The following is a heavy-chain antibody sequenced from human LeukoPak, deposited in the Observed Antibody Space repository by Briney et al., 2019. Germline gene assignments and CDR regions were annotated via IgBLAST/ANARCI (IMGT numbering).Heavy chain of an antibody. CDR2: ISSSSSYI. J-gene: IGHJ4*02. CDR3: AKDERGSPLFLRGYSYGYSDY. CDR1: GFTFSSYS. D-gene: IGHD5-18*01. V-gene: IGHV3-21*01. Sequence: PGGSLRLSCAASGFTFSSYSMNWVRQAPGKGLEWVSSISSSSSYIYYADSVKGRFTISRDNAKNSLYLQMNSLRAEDTAVYYCAKDERGSPLFLRGYSYGYSDYWGQGTLVTVSS.